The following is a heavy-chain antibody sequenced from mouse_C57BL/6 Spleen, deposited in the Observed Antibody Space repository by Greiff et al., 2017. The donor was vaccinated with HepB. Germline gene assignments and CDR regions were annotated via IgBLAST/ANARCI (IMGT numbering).Heavy chain of an antibody. V-gene: IGHV5-17*01. CDR2: ISSGSSTI. CDR3: ARDGNYGFAY. D-gene: IGHD2-1*01. CDR1: GFTFSDYG. J-gene: IGHJ3*01. Sequence: EVKLVESGGGLVKPGGSLKLSCAASGFTFSDYGMHWVRQAPEKGLEWVAYISSGSSTIYYADTVKGRFTISRDNAKNTLFLKMTSLRSEDTAMYYCARDGNYGFAYWGQGTLVTVSA.